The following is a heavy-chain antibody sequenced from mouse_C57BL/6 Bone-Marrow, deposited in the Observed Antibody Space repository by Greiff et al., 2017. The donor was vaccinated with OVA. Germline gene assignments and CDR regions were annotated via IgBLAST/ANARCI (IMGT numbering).Heavy chain of an antibody. Sequence: VKLMESGAELARPGASVKLSCKASGYTFTSYGISWVKQRTGQGLEWIGEIYPRSGNTYYNEKFKGKATLTADKSSSTAYMELRSLTSEDSAVYFCAIYYYGSSSAWFAYWGQGTLVTVSA. CDR3: AIYYYGSSSAWFAY. D-gene: IGHD1-1*01. CDR1: GYTFTSYG. J-gene: IGHJ3*01. CDR2: IYPRSGNT. V-gene: IGHV1-81*01.